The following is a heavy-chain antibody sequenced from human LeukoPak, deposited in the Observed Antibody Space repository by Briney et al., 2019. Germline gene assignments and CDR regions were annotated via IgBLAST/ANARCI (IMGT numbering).Heavy chain of an antibody. CDR1: GSTFTGYY. CDR3: ARGPFRNVDIAMVASRFDP. J-gene: IGHJ5*02. D-gene: IGHD5-18*01. CDR2: INPNSGDV. Sequence: ASVKVSCKASGSTFTGYYLHWVRQAPGQGLEWMGWINPNSGDVNCAQKFQDRVTMTRDTSITTAYLELSRLRSDDTAVYYCARGPFRNVDIAMVASRFDPWGQGTLVTVSS. V-gene: IGHV1-2*02.